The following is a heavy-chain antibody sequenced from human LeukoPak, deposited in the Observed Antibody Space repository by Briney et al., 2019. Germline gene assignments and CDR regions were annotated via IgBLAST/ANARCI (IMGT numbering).Heavy chain of an antibody. J-gene: IGHJ4*02. CDR2: IIPILGIA. CDR3: ASGAVSSGYDFDY. Sequence: GSSVKVSCKASGGTFSSYAISWVRQAPGQGLEWRGRIIPILGIANYAQTLQGRVTITADKSTSTAYMELSSLRSEDTAVYYCASGAVSSGYDFDYWGQGTLVTVSS. V-gene: IGHV1-69*04. D-gene: IGHD5-12*01. CDR1: GGTFSSYA.